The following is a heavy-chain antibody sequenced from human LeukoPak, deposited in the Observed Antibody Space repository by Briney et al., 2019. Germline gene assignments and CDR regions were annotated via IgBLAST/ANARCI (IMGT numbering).Heavy chain of an antibody. CDR1: GFTFSSYE. D-gene: IGHD1-26*01. J-gene: IGHJ4*02. CDR2: ISSSGSTI. V-gene: IGHV3-48*03. Sequence: GGSLRLSCADSGFTFSSYEMNWVRQAPGKGLEWVSYISSSGSTIYYADSVKGRFTISRDNAKNSLYLQMNSLRAEDTAVYYCARFVGATTSLDYWGQGTLVTVSS. CDR3: ARFVGATTSLDY.